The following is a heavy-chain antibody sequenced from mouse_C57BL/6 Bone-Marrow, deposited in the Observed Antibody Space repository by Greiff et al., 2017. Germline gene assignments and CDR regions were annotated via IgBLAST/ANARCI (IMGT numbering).Heavy chain of an antibody. CDR1: GYSFTGYY. CDR3: ARYYGSSYYFDY. J-gene: IGHJ2*01. D-gene: IGHD1-1*01. V-gene: IGHV1-42*01. CDR2: INPSTGGT. Sequence: VQLQQSGPELVKPGASVKISCKASGYSFTGYYMNWVKQSPEKSLEWIGEINPSTGGTTYNQKFKAKATLTVDKSSSTAYMQLKSLTSEDSAVYDCARYYGSSYYFDYWGQGTTLTVAS.